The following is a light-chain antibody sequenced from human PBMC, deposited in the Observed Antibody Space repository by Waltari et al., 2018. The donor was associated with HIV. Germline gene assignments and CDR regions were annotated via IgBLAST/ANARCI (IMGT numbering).Light chain of an antibody. J-gene: IGLJ2*01. CDR1: SSDVGSYNL. CDR3: CSYAGSNTYVV. Sequence: QSALTQPASVSGSPGQSITISCTGTSSDVGSYNLVSWYQQHPGKAPKLMLYEVTKRPSGGSNRFAGSKSGNTASLTISGLQAEDEADYYGCSYAGSNTYVVFGGGTKLTVL. V-gene: IGLV2-23*02. CDR2: EVT.